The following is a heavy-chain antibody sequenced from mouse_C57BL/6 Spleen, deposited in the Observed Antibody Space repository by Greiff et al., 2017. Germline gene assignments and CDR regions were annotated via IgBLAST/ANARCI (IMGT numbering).Heavy chain of an antibody. CDR3: ARGAMGG. Sequence: QVQLQQSGAELAKPGASVKLSCKASGYTFTSYWMHWVKQRPGQGLECIGYMNPSSGYTTSNQKFKGKATLTAVQSSSTAYMQRRSRTYEDSAVYYCARGAMGGWGQRASVTVSA. CDR1: GYTFTSYW. CDR2: MNPSSGYT. J-gene: IGHJ4*01. V-gene: IGHV1-7*01.